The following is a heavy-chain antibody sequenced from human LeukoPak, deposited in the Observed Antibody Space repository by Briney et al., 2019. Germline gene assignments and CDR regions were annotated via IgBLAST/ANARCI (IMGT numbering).Heavy chain of an antibody. V-gene: IGHV1-18*01. Sequence: ASVKVSCKASGYTFTSYGISWVRQAPGQGPEWMGWISAYNGNTNYAQKLQGRVTMTTDTSTSTAYMELRSLRSDDTAVYYCARVRAAAGNFDYWGQGTLVTVSS. CDR1: GYTFTSYG. CDR3: ARVRAAAGNFDY. J-gene: IGHJ4*02. D-gene: IGHD6-13*01. CDR2: ISAYNGNT.